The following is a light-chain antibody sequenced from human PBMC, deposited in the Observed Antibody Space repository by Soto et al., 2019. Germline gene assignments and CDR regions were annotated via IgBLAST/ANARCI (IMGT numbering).Light chain of an antibody. V-gene: IGKV1-5*03. CDR1: QTISIW. CDR2: KAS. J-gene: IGKJ1*01. Sequence: DFQVTQSPSTLSASVGDRVTITCRASQTISIWLAWYQQKPGKAPKLLIYKASTLESGVPSRFSGSGSGTEFTLTISSLQPDDFATYYCQQYNSYSPTTFGQGTKVEIK. CDR3: QQYNSYSPTT.